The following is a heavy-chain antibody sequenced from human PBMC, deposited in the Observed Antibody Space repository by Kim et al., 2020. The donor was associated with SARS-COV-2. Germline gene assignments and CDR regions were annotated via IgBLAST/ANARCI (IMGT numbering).Heavy chain of an antibody. CDR3: ARQHSGSYSSY. D-gene: IGHD1-26*01. Sequence: TYYNPSLKSRVTISGATSKNQFSLKLSSVTASDTAVYYCARQHSGSYSSYWGQGTLVTVSS. CDR2: T. J-gene: IGHJ4*02. V-gene: IGHV4-39*01.